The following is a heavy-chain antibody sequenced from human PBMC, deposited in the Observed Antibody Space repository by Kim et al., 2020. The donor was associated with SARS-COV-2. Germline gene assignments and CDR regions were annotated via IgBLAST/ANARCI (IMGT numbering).Heavy chain of an antibody. CDR2: ISCDGSNK. CDR3: ARDRNDFWTNLRGKCYFVY. Sequence: GGSLRLSCAASGFTFSSYAMHWVRQAPGKGLEWVAVISCDGSNKYYADSVKGRFTISRDNSKNTLYLQMNSLRAEDTAVYYCARDRNDFWTNLRGKCYFVYWGQGTLVIVSS. J-gene: IGHJ4*02. CDR1: GFTFSSYA. V-gene: IGHV3-30-3*01. D-gene: IGHD3-3*01.